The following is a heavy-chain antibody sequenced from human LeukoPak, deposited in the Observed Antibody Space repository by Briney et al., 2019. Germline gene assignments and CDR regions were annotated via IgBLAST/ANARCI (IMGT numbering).Heavy chain of an antibody. Sequence: ASVKVSCKASGYTFTSYAKHWVRQAPGQRLEWMGWINAGNGNTKYSQKFQGRVTITRDTSASTAYMELSSLRSEDTAVYYCARSCGSTSCESDYFDYWGQGTLVTVSS. CDR2: INAGNGNT. CDR3: ARSCGSTSCESDYFDY. CDR1: GYTFTSYA. J-gene: IGHJ4*02. V-gene: IGHV1-3*01. D-gene: IGHD2-2*01.